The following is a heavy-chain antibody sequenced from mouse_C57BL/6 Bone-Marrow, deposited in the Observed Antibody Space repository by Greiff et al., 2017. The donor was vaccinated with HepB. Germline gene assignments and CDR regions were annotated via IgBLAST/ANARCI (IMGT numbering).Heavy chain of an antibody. CDR1: GYSITSGYY. CDR3: ARAPPPTRGY. J-gene: IGHJ2*01. Sequence: ESGPGLVKPSQSLSLTCSVTGYSITSGYYWNWIRQFPGNKLEWMGYISYDGSNNYNPSLKNRISITRDTSKNQFFLKLNSVTTEDTATYYCARAPPPTRGYWGQGTTLTVSS. V-gene: IGHV3-6*01. CDR2: ISYDGSN.